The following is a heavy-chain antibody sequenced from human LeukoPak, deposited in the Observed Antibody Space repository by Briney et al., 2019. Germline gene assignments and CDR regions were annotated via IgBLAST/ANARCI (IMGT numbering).Heavy chain of an antibody. J-gene: IGHJ5*02. CDR1: GGSISSYY. V-gene: IGHV4-59*01. CDR3: ARGRFDP. CDR2: IYYSGST. Sequence: TSETLSLTCTVSGGSISSYYWSWIRQPPGKGLEWIGYIYYSGSTNYNPSLKSRVTISVDTSKNQFSLKLSSVTAADTAVYYCARGRFDPWGQGTLVTVPS.